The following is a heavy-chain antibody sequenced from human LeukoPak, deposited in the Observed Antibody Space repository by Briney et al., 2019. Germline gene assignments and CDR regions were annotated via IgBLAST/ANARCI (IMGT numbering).Heavy chain of an antibody. Sequence: GGSLRPSCAASGITFSSYAMSWVRQAPGKGLEWVSTISGSSASIYYADSVKGRFTISRDNSKNTLYLQMNSLRAEDTAVYYCAKTGGIDYWGQEPLVTVS. D-gene: IGHD1-14*01. J-gene: IGHJ4*02. CDR3: AKTGGIDY. CDR1: GITFSSYA. CDR2: ISGSSASI. V-gene: IGHV3-23*01.